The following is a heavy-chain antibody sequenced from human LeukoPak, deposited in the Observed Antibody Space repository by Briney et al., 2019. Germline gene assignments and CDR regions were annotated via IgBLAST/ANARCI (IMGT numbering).Heavy chain of an antibody. CDR3: STDLGPAIDY. V-gene: IGHV3-15*01. Sequence: GGSLRLSCAASGLTFSNNWVTWVRQAPGKGLEWVGRIKSKADGGTTDYSAPVKGRFIISRDDSKNTLFLQMNSLKTEDTAMYYCSTDLGPAIDYWGQGTLVTVSS. J-gene: IGHJ4*02. CDR1: GLTFSNNW. CDR2: IKSKADGGTT.